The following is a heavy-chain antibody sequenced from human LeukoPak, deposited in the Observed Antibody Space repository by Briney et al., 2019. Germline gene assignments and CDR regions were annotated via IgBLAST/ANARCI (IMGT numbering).Heavy chain of an antibody. CDR3: ARAAYYDFWNGYYPYGMDV. CDR2: IYYSGST. J-gene: IGHJ6*02. Sequence: PSETLSLTCTVSGGSISSYYWSWIRQPPGKGLEWIGYIYYSGSTNYNPSLKSRVTISVDTSKNQFSLKLSSVTAADTAVYYCARAAYYDFWNGYYPYGMDVWGQGTTVTVSS. D-gene: IGHD3-3*01. CDR1: GGSISSYY. V-gene: IGHV4-59*01.